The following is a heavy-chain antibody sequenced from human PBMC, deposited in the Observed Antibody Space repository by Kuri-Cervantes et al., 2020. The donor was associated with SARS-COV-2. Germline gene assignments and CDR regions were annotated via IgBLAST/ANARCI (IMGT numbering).Heavy chain of an antibody. CDR1: GYSIRSGYY. CDR3: ARYPTGSSGWYSSDAFDI. D-gene: IGHD6-19*01. V-gene: IGHV4-38-2*01. Sequence: SQTLSLTCAVSGYSIRSGYYWGWIRQPPGKGLEWIGSIYHSGSTYYNPSLKSRVTISVDTSKNQFSLKLSSVTAADTAVYYCARYPTGSSGWYSSDAFDIWGQGTMVTVSS. J-gene: IGHJ3*02. CDR2: IYHSGST.